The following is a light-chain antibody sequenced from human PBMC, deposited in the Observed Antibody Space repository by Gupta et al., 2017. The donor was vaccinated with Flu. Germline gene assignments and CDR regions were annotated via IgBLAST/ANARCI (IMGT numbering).Light chain of an antibody. CDR1: SSDVGGYNY. CDR2: EVS. CDR3: SSYTSSSTHWV. J-gene: IGLJ3*02. Sequence: QSALTQPASVSGSPGPSITISCTGTSSDVGGYNYVSWYQQHPGKAPKLMIYEVSNRPSGLSNRFSGSKSGNTASLTISGLQAEDEADYYCSSYTSSSTHWVFGGGTKLTVL. V-gene: IGLV2-14*01.